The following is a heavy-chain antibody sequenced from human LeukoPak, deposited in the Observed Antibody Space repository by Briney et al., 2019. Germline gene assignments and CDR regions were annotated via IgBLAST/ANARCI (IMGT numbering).Heavy chain of an antibody. Sequence: GGSLRLSCAASGFTFSSYAMSWVRQAPGKGLEWVASISSSSRYIYYADSVKGRFTISRDNAKNSLYLQMNSLRAEDTAVYYCAKGSVCFDYWGQGTLVTVSA. CDR1: GFTFSSYA. CDR3: AKGSVCFDY. J-gene: IGHJ4*02. V-gene: IGHV3-21*04. CDR2: ISSSSRYI.